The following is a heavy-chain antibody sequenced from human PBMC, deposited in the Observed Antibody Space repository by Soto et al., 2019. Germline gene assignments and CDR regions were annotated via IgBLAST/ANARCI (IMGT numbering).Heavy chain of an antibody. CDR3: ERDRATSGSSFDI. CDR2: VYYSGIT. V-gene: IGHV4-59*01. J-gene: IGHJ4*02. D-gene: IGHD6-19*01. Sequence: SETLSLTCTVSGASISSYYWSWIRQPPGKGLEWIGYVYYSGITNYNPSLKSRVTISVDTSKKQFSLRLNSVTAADTAIYYCERDRATSGSSFDIWGQGTLVTVSS. CDR1: GASISSYY.